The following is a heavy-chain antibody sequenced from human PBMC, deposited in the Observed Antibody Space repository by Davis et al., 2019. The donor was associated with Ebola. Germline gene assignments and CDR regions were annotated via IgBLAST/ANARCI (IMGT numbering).Heavy chain of an antibody. CDR2: INYRGDNI. Sequence: GESLKISCAGSGFTFSNYAMTWVRQAPGKGLEWVSTINYRGDNIFYADSVKGRFTISRDNSKNTLYLQMSSLRAEDTAMYYCVTGGAGSGWFGFWGQGTLVTVSS. CDR1: GFTFSNYA. J-gene: IGHJ4*02. CDR3: VTGGAGSGWFGF. V-gene: IGHV3-23*01. D-gene: IGHD6-19*01.